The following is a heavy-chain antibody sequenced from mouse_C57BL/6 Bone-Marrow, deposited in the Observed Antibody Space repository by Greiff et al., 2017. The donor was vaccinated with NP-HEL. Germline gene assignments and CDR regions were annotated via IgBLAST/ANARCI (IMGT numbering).Heavy chain of an antibody. J-gene: IGHJ3*01. V-gene: IGHV1-26*01. Sequence: VQLQQSGPELVKPGASVKISCKASGYTFTDYYMNWVKQSHGKSLEWIGDINPNNGGTSYNQKFKGKATLTVDKSSSTAYMELRSLTSEDSAVYYFASGGFAYWGQGTRVTVSA. CDR1: GYTFTDYY. CDR2: INPNNGGT. D-gene: IGHD3-1*01. CDR3: ASGGFAY.